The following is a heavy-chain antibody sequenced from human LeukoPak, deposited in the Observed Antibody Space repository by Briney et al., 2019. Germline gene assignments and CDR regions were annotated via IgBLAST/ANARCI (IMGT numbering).Heavy chain of an antibody. CDR1: GFTFSSYS. CDR2: ISSSSSYI. CDR3: ARAFWELLGYYYGMDV. Sequence: PGGSLRLSCAASGFTFSSYSMNWVRQAPGKGLEWVSSISSSSSYIYYADSAKGRFTISRDNTKNPLYLQMNSLRAEDTAVYYCARAFWELLGYYYGMDVWGQGTTVTVSS. V-gene: IGHV3-21*01. J-gene: IGHJ6*02. D-gene: IGHD1-26*01.